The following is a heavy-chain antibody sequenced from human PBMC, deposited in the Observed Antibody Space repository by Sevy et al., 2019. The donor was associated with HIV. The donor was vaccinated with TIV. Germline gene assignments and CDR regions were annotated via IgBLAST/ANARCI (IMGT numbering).Heavy chain of an antibody. J-gene: IGHJ6*02. CDR3: VRGSGGDRLDYYGLDV. D-gene: IGHD2-15*01. CDR1: GYSISSGYY. CDR2: IYQRGNT. V-gene: IGHV4-38-2*01. Sequence: SETLSLTCVVSGYSISSGYYWGWVRQPPGKGLQWIGNIYQRGNTYYNPSLQSRATLSVETSKNQFSLKMTSVTATDTAVYYCVRGSGGDRLDYYGLDVWGQGTTVTVSS.